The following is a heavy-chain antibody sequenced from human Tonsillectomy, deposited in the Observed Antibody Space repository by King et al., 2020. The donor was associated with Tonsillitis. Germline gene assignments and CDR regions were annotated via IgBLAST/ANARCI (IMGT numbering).Heavy chain of an antibody. D-gene: IGHD3-10*01. J-gene: IGHJ4*02. CDR2: MNPNNGIT. CDR3: ARRNLEDSGSGSYYFPYYFDY. Sequence: VQLVQSGAEVKKPGASVRVSCKASGYTFTIYDINWVRQATGQGLEWMGWMNPNNGITGSAQKFQGRVTMTRNTSISTAYMELSSLTSEDTAVYYCARRNLEDSGSGSYYFPYYFDYWGQGTLVTVSS. CDR1: GYTFTIYD. V-gene: IGHV1-8*01.